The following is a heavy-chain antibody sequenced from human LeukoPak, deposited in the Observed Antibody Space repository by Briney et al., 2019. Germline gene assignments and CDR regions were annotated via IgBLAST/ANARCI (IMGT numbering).Heavy chain of an antibody. CDR3: ARGGEGYSYGYRNWFDP. J-gene: IGHJ5*02. V-gene: IGHV4-59*01. CDR1: GGSISSYY. CDR2: IYYSGST. Sequence: PSETLSLTCSVSGGSISSYYWSWIRQPPGKGLEWIGYIYYSGSTNYNPSLKSRVTMSVDTSKNRFSLKLSSVTAADTAVYYCARGGEGYSYGYRNWFDPWGQGTLVTVSS. D-gene: IGHD5-18*01.